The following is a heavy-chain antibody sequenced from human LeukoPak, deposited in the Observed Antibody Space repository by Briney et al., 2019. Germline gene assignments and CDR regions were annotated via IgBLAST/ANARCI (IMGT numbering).Heavy chain of an antibody. Sequence: GGSLRLSCAASGFTFSSYWMSWVRQAPGKGLEWVANIKQDGSEKYYVDSVKGRFTISRDNAKNSLYLQMNSLRAEDTAVYYCARVRINKVEVGHDYWGQGTLVTVSS. CDR3: ARVRINKVEVGHDY. CDR2: IKQDGSEK. D-gene: IGHD2-15*01. J-gene: IGHJ4*02. V-gene: IGHV3-7*01. CDR1: GFTFSSYW.